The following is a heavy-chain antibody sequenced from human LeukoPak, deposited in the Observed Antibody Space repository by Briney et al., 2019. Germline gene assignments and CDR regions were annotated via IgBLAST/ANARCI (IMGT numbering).Heavy chain of an antibody. CDR1: GFTVSSNY. Sequence: GGSLRLSSAASGFTVSSNYMSWVRQAPGKGLEWVSVIYSGGSTYYADSVKGRITISRDNSKNTLYLQMSSLRAEDTAVYYCASNAGSVLYWGQGTLVTVSS. V-gene: IGHV3-66*01. J-gene: IGHJ4*02. CDR3: ASNAGSVLY. D-gene: IGHD3-10*01. CDR2: IYSGGST.